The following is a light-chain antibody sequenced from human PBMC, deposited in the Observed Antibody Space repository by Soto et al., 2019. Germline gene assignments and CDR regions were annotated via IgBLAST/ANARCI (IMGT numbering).Light chain of an antibody. V-gene: IGLV2-14*03. J-gene: IGLJ2*01. CDR2: DVR. CDR3: SSYTSSSTV. Sequence: QSALTQPASVSGSPGQSITISCTGISSDVGGYNYVSWYQQHPGKAPKLMIYDVRNRPSGVSNRFSGSKSGNTASLTISGLQAEDEADYYCSSYTSSSTVFGGGTKVTVL. CDR1: SSDVGGYNY.